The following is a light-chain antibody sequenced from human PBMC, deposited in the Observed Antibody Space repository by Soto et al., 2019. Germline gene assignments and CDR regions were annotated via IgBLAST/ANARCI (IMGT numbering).Light chain of an antibody. CDR1: QSVSSN. J-gene: IGKJ1*01. CDR3: QQYNNWPLWT. V-gene: IGKV3-15*01. CDR2: GAS. Sequence: EIVMTQSPATLSMSPGERATLSCRASQSVSSNLAWYQQKPGQAPRLLIYGASTRATGIPARFSGSGSGTEFTLTISSLQSEDFAVYYCQQYNNWPLWTFGQGTKVEIK.